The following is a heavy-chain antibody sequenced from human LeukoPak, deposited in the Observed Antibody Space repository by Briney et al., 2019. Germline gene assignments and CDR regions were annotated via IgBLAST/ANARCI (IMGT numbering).Heavy chain of an antibody. Sequence: AGGSLRLSCAASGFTFSSYALSWVRQAPGKGLEWVSAISGSGSSTYYADSVKGRFTISRDNSKNTPYLQMNSLRAEDTAVYYCAKDQQRYCSGGSCLNSFDYWGQGTLVTVSS. J-gene: IGHJ4*02. V-gene: IGHV3-23*01. CDR1: GFTFSSYA. D-gene: IGHD2-15*01. CDR3: AKDQQRYCSGGSCLNSFDY. CDR2: ISGSGSST.